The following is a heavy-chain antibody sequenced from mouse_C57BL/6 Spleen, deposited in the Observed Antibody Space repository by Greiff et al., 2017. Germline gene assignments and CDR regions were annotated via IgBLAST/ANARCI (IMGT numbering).Heavy chain of an antibody. CDR2: IDPENGDT. CDR1: GFNIKDDY. CDR3: TEGLRREFAY. V-gene: IGHV14-4*01. Sequence: VQLQQSGAELVRPGASVKLSCTASGFNIKDDYMHWVKQRPEQGLEWIGWIDPENGDTEYASKFQGKAPITADTSSNTAYLQLSSLTSEDTAVYYCTEGLRREFAYWGQGTLVTVSA. J-gene: IGHJ3*01. D-gene: IGHD2-4*01.